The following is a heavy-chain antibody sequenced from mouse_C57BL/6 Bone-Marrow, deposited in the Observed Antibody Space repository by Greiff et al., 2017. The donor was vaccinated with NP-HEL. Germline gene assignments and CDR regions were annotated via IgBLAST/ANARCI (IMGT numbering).Heavy chain of an antibody. V-gene: IGHV5-4*03. CDR2: ISDGGSYT. D-gene: IGHD1-1*01. J-gene: IGHJ1*03. CDR3: SSYGYVDV. Sequence: EVKLMESGGGLVKPGGSLKLSCAASGFTFSSYAMSWVRQTPEKRLEWVATISDGGSYTYYPDNVKGRFTISRDNAKNNLYLQMSHLKSEDTAMYYCSSYGYVDVWGTGTTVTVSS. CDR1: GFTFSSYA.